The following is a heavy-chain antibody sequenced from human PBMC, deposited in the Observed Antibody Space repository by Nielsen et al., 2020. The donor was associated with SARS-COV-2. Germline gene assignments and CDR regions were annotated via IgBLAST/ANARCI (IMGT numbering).Heavy chain of an antibody. V-gene: IGHV1-2*06. CDR3: ARLEIVVVPAGGDV. D-gene: IGHD2-2*01. Sequence: ASVKVSCKASGYTFTGYYMHWVRQAPGQGLEWMGRINPNSGGTNYAQKFQGRVTMTSDTSISTAYMALSRLRADDTAVYYCARLEIVVVPAGGDVWGQGTTVTVSS. CDR2: INPNSGGT. CDR1: GYTFTGYY. J-gene: IGHJ6*02.